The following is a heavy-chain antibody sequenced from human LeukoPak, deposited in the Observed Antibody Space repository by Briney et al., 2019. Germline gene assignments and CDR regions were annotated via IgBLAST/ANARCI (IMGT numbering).Heavy chain of an antibody. V-gene: IGHV1-2*04. J-gene: IGHJ4*02. CDR3: ARGGLRYFDWLLYEGGYYFDY. Sequence: ASVKASCKASGYTFTGYYMHWVRQAPGQGVEWMGWINPNSGGTNYAQKFQGWVTMTRDTSISTAYMELSRLRSDDTAVYYCARGGLRYFDWLLYEGGYYFDYWGQGTLVTVSS. CDR1: GYTFTGYY. D-gene: IGHD3-9*01. CDR2: INPNSGGT.